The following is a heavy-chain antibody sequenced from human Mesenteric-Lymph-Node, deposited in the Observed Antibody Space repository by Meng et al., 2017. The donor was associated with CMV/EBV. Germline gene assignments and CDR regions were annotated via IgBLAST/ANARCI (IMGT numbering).Heavy chain of an antibody. V-gene: IGHV3-30*04. D-gene: IGHD2-2*01. CDR3: ARRLGDIVVVPAANPWFDP. CDR1: GFTFSSYA. CDR2: ISYDGSNK. J-gene: IGHJ5*02. Sequence: GGSLRLSCAASGFTFSSYAMHWVRQAPGKGLEWVAVISYDGSNKYYADSVKGRFTISRDNSKNTLYLQMNSLRAEDTAVYYCARRLGDIVVVPAANPWFDPWGQGTLVTVSS.